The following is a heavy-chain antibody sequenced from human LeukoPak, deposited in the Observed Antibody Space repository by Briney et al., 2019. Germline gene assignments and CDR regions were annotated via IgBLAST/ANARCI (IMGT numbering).Heavy chain of an antibody. CDR1: GGSLSGHY. J-gene: IGHJ4*02. CDR3: ARFSWGCSTASCYLTN. D-gene: IGHD2-2*01. Sequence: SETLSLTCTVGGGSLSGHYWGWIRQPPGKGLELVGHIYYTGTTFYNPSLNSRVTITLDTSRNHSSLRLTSVIAADTAVYYCARFSWGCSTASCYLTNWGQGALVTVST. V-gene: IGHV4-59*11. CDR2: IYYTGTT.